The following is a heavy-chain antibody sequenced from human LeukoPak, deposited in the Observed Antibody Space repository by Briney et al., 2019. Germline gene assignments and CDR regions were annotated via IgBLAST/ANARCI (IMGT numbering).Heavy chain of an antibody. D-gene: IGHD1-26*01. J-gene: IGHJ4*02. Sequence: PGGSLRLSCAASGFLVFSDYISWVRQAPGKGLECVSVIYSGGTTYYADSVKGRFIISRDNSKNTVYLQMYSLRAEDTAVYYCARGSEWEPIDYWGQGTLVTVSS. V-gene: IGHV3-66*02. CDR1: GFLVFSDY. CDR3: ARGSEWEPIDY. CDR2: IYSGGTT.